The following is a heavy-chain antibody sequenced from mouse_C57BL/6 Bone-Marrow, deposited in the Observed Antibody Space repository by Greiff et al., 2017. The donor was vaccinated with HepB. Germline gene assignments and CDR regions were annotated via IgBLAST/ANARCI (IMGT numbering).Heavy chain of an antibody. CDR1: GFTFSSYG. CDR3: ARHARFITTVVAFDY. J-gene: IGHJ2*01. V-gene: IGHV5-6*02. CDR2: ISSGGSYT. D-gene: IGHD1-1*01. Sequence: DVKLVESGGDLVKPGGSLKLSCAASGFTFSSYGMSWVRQTPDKRLEWVATISSGGSYTYYPDSVKGRFTISRDNAKNTLYLQMSSLKSEDTAMYYCARHARFITTVVAFDYWGQGTTLTVSS.